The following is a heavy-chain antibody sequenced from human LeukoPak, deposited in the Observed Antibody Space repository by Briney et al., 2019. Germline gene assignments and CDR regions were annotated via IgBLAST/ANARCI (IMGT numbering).Heavy chain of an antibody. D-gene: IGHD7-27*01. Sequence: PSETLSLTCTVSGGSISSGGYNWNWIRQHPGKGLEWIGHIYYSGSTHYNPSLGNRITISIDTSENQFSLKLSFVTAADTAVYYCARDGLNWGELYLGIDIWGQGTMVTVSS. CDR1: GGSISSGGYN. J-gene: IGHJ3*02. CDR2: IYYSGST. CDR3: ARDGLNWGELYLGIDI. V-gene: IGHV4-31*03.